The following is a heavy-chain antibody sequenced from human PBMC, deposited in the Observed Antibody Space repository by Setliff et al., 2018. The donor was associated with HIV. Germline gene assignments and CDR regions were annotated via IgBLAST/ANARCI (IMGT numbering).Heavy chain of an antibody. V-gene: IGHV3-11*06. Sequence: GGSLRLSCAASGFTFSDYYMSWIRQAPGKGLEWVSSISTSSTYTYYADSVKGRFTISRDNAENSLYLQMNSLRAEDTAVYYCARDNGRYFDRGWFDPWGQGALVTVSS. CDR1: GFTFSDYY. CDR2: ISTSSTYT. CDR3: ARDNGRYFDRGWFDP. J-gene: IGHJ5*02. D-gene: IGHD3-9*01.